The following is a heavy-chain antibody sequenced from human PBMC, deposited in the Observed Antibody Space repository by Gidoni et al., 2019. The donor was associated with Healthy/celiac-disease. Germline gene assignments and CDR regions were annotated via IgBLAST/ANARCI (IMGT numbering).Heavy chain of an antibody. V-gene: IGHV3-23*01. CDR2: ISGSGGST. D-gene: IGHD6-13*01. CDR3: AKAPQRPGIAAAGNWFDP. CDR1: GFPFRSYA. Sequence: EVQLLESGGGLVQPGGSLRLSCAASGFPFRSYAMSWFRQAPGKGLEWVSAISGSGGSTYYADSVKGRFTISRDNSKNTLYLQMNSLRAEDTAVYYCAKAPQRPGIAAAGNWFDPWGQGTLVTVSS. J-gene: IGHJ5*02.